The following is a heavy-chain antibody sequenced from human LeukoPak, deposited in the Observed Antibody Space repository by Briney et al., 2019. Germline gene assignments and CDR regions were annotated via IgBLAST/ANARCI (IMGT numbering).Heavy chain of an antibody. J-gene: IGHJ4*02. CDR3: ARRGWLVHFDY. CDR2: ISGSGDNT. CDR1: GFTFSNYA. V-gene: IGHV3-23*01. D-gene: IGHD6-19*01. Sequence: GGSLRLSCAASGFTFSNYAMSWVRQAPGKGPEWVSIISGSGDNTHYADSVKGRFTSSRDNSQNTLYLQMNTLSAEDTAIYHCARRGWLVHFDYWGQGTLVTVSS.